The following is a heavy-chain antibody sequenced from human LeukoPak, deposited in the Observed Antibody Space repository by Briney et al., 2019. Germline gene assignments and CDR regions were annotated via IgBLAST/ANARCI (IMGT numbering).Heavy chain of an antibody. J-gene: IGHJ6*02. CDR2: INSDGSST. D-gene: IGHD3-16*01. CDR3: ARGGGLDV. CDR1: GFTFSTYW. Sequence: YPGGSLRLSCAASGFTFSTYWMHWVRQAPGKGLVWVSRINSDGSSTSYVDSVKGRFTISRDNAKNSLYLQMSNLRAEDTAVYFCARGGGLDVWGQGATVTVSS. V-gene: IGHV3-74*01.